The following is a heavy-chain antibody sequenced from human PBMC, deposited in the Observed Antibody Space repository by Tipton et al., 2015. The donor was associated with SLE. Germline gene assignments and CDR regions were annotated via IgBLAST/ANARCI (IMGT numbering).Heavy chain of an antibody. CDR3: ARHDYDTNGYYQHYFDY. J-gene: IGHJ4*02. Sequence: TLSLTCTVSGGSISSGYYWGWIRQPPGKGLEWIGSISHNGNIYYNPSLKSRVTMSIDTSRNEVFRRLTSVTAADTAVYYCARHDYDTNGYYQHYFDYWGQGTLVTVSS. D-gene: IGHD3-22*01. CDR1: GGSISSGYY. CDR2: ISHNGNI. V-gene: IGHV4-38-2*02.